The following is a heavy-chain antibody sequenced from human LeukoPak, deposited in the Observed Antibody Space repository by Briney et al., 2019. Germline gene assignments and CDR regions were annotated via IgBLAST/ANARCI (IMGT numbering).Heavy chain of an antibody. V-gene: IGHV3-21*01. CDR1: GFTFDNYN. D-gene: IGHD1-26*01. J-gene: IGHJ6*02. CDR3: ATWGRGSYGGMDV. Sequence: GGSLRLSCVVSGFTFDNYNMNWVRQAPGKGLEWVSSISSSSSYIYYADSVKGRFTISRDNAKNSLYLQMNSLRAEDTAVYYCATWGRGSYGGMDVWGQGTTVTVSS. CDR2: ISSSSSYI.